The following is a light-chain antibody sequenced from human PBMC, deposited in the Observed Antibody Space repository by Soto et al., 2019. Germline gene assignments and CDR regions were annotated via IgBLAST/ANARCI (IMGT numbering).Light chain of an antibody. CDR1: SSNIGGNA. Sequence: QSVLTQPPSASGTPGQRVTISCSGSSSNIGGNAVNWYQQLPGTTPKLLIYSNNQRPSGVPDRFSGSKSGTSASLAISGLQSEDEADYYCISYTSDDVRYVFGTGTKVTVL. CDR2: SNN. CDR3: ISYTSDDVRYV. V-gene: IGLV1-44*01. J-gene: IGLJ1*01.